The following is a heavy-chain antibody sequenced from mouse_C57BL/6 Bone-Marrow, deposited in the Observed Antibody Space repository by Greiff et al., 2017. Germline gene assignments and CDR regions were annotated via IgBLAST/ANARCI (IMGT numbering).Heavy chain of an antibody. V-gene: IGHV14-1*01. Sequence: EVNLVESGAELVRPGASVKLSCTASGFNIKDYYMHWVKQRPEKGLEWIGRIDTEDGDTEYAPKFQGKATMTADTSANTAYLQLSSLTSEVTAVYYCTTKDPGWNYAMDYWGQGTSVTVSS. CDR1: GFNIKDYY. CDR3: TTKDPGWNYAMDY. CDR2: IDTEDGDT. D-gene: IGHD3-1*01. J-gene: IGHJ4*01.